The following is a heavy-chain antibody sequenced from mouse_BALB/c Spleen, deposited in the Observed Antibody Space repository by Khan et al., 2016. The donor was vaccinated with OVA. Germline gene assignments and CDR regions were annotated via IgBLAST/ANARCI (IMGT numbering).Heavy chain of an antibody. V-gene: IGHV9-3-1*01. CDR1: GYTFTNSG. Sequence: QIQLVQSGPELQKPGETVKISCKTSGYTFTNSGMNWVKQAPGKGLEWMGWINTYTGEPSYAADFKGRFAFSLETSATTSYLQINNLKNEDTATYFCARPPYFCYAMDYWGQGTSVTVSS. CDR2: INTYTGEP. D-gene: IGHD2-10*01. J-gene: IGHJ4*01. CDR3: ARPPYFCYAMDY.